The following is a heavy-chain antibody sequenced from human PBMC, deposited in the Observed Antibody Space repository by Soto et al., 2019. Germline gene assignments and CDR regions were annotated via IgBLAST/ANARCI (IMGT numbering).Heavy chain of an antibody. D-gene: IGHD2-8*02. V-gene: IGHV4-34*01. CDR2: INHSVST. CDR1: GGSFSGYY. CDR3: ATDKLTGLFDY. J-gene: IGHJ4*02. Sequence: QVQLQQWGAGLLKPSETLSLTCAVYGGSFSGYYWTWIRQPPGTGLEWIGEINHSVSTNYNPSLKSPVALSVNTSKGQFSLELTSVTAAATAVYCWATDKLTGLFDYWGQGTLVTGSS.